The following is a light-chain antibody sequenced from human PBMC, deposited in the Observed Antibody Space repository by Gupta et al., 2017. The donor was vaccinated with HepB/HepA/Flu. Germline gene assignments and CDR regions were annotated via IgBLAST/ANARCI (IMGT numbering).Light chain of an antibody. V-gene: IGKV1-9*01. J-gene: IGKJ3*01. CDR3: QHQNSSPFT. CDR1: QDISSY. Sequence: DILFTQSPSLLSASVGDRVSLTCRAHQDISSYLAWYQQKPGKAPKLLIYGAYTLQSGVPARFSGSGSGTXFTLTIXRLQPEDFAMYYCQHQNSSPFTFGXGTKVDIK. CDR2: GAY.